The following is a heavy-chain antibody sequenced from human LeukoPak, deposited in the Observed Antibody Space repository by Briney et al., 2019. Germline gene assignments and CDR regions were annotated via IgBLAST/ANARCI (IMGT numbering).Heavy chain of an antibody. CDR1: GGSISSGGYY. CDR2: IYYSGST. J-gene: IGHJ4*02. V-gene: IGHV4-31*03. Sequence: SETLSLTCTVSGGSISSGGYYWSWIRQHPGKGLEWIGYIYYSGSTYYNPSLKSRVTISVDTSKNQFSLKLSSVTAADTAVYYCARAIAAAGNHFDYWGQGTLVTVSS. D-gene: IGHD6-13*01. CDR3: ARAIAAAGNHFDY.